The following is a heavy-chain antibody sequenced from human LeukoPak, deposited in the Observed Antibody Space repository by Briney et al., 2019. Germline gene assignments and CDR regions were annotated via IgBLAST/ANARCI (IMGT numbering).Heavy chain of an antibody. Sequence: VASMKVSCKTSGYTFTRNYVHWVRQAPGQGLEWIGMINPWDGATTYTQKFQGRVTMTRDTSASTVFMGLSSLKSDDTAVFYCTGAPPISGVFNPNGVFFDYGAQEPLTRVSS. D-gene: IGHD3-3*01. V-gene: IGHV1-46*01. CDR2: INPWDGAT. J-gene: IGHJ4*02. CDR1: GYTFTRNY. CDR3: TGAPPISGVFNPNGVFFDY.